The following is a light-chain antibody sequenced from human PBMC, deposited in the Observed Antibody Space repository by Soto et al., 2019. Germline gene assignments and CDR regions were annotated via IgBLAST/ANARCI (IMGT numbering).Light chain of an antibody. CDR2: DVS. V-gene: IGLV2-14*01. Sequence: QSALTQPASVSGSPGQSITISCTGTSSDVGSYNYVSCYQQYPGKAPKLMIYDVSNRPSGVSYRFSGSKSGNMASLTISGPQPEDEADYYCSSYTASSTHVVFGGGTKLTVL. CDR1: SSDVGSYNY. J-gene: IGLJ2*01. CDR3: SSYTASSTHVV.